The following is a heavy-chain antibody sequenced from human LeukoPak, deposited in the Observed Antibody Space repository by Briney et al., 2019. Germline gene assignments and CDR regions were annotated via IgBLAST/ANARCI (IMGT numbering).Heavy chain of an antibody. D-gene: IGHD2-15*01. J-gene: IGHJ4*02. CDR2: IWYDGSNK. V-gene: IGHV3-33*08. CDR3: ARLGSKWSFDY. Sequence: GGSLRLSCAASGFTFSSYSMNWVRQAPGKGLEWVAVIWYDGSNKYYADSVKGRFTISRDNSKNTVYLQMNSLRAEDTAVYYCARLGSKWSFDYWGQGTQVTVSS. CDR1: GFTFSSYS.